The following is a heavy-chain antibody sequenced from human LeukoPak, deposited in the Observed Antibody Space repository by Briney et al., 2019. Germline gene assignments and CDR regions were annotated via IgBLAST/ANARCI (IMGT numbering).Heavy chain of an antibody. D-gene: IGHD5-12*01. V-gene: IGHV3-9*01. CDR2: ITWSSSSI. CDR1: RFTFDDYA. CDR3: AKHSSVRAVVATGCFDY. J-gene: IGHJ4*02. Sequence: PGRSLRLSCAASRFTFDDYAMHWVRQAPGKGLEWVSGITWSSSSIGYADSVKGRFTISRDNAKNSLYLQMNSLRAEDTALYYCAKHSSVRAVVATGCFDYWGQGTLVTVSS.